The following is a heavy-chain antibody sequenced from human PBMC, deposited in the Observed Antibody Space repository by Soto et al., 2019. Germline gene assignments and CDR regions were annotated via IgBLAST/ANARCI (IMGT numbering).Heavy chain of an antibody. CDR3: AKDPGDIVATLYYFDY. Sequence: GGSLRLSCAASGFTFSSYGMHWVRQAPGKGLEWVAVISYDGSNKYYADSVKGRFTISRDNSKNTLYLQMNSLRAEDTAVYYCAKDPGDIVATLYYFDYWGQGTLVTVSS. V-gene: IGHV3-30*18. J-gene: IGHJ4*02. CDR1: GFTFSSYG. CDR2: ISYDGSNK. D-gene: IGHD5-12*01.